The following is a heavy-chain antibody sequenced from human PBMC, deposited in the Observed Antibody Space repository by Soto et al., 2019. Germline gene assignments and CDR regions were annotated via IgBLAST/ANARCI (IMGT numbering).Heavy chain of an antibody. D-gene: IGHD3-16*01. J-gene: IGHJ4*02. V-gene: IGHV1-8*01. CDR1: GYLFTSYD. Sequence: QVQLVQSGAEVKKPGASVKVSCKASGYLFTSYDINWVRQATGQGLEWRGWLNPTTGNTGYAQNFQGRGTRTGNTAISTAYMELSSLKSEYTAVDYCTRGRIMITYGGALIRDYWGQGSLVTVSS. CDR2: LNPTTGNT. CDR3: TRGRIMITYGGALIRDY.